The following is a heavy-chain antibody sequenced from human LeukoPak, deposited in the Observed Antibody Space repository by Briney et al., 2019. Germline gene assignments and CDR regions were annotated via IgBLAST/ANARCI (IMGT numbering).Heavy chain of an antibody. CDR3: ARDSSSWSGDYFDY. CDR2: IYTSGST. CDR1: GGSISSGSYY. V-gene: IGHV4-61*02. J-gene: IGHJ4*02. Sequence: PSQTLSLTCTVSGGSISSGSYYWSWIRQPAGKGLEWIGRIYTSGSTNYNPSLKSRVTISVDTSKNQFSLRLSSVTAADTAVYYCARDSSSWSGDYFDYWGQGTLVTVSS. D-gene: IGHD6-13*01.